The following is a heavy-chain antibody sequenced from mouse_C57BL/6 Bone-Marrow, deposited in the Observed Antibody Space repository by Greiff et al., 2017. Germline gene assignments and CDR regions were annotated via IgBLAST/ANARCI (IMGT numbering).Heavy chain of an antibody. CDR3: ARWGLWDWYFDV. V-gene: IGHV1-75*01. D-gene: IGHD6-1*01. J-gene: IGHJ1*03. Sequence: VEPGASVKISCKASGYTFTDYYINWVKQRPGQGLEWIGWIFPGSGSTYYNEKFKGKATLTVDKSSSTAYMLLSSLTSEDSAVYFCARWGLWDWYFDVWGTGTTVTVSS. CDR2: IFPGSGST. CDR1: GYTFTDYY.